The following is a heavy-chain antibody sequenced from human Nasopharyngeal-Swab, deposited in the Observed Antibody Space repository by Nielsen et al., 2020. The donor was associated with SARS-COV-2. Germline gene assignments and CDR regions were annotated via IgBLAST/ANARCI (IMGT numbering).Heavy chain of an antibody. Sequence: GESLKISCAASGFTFSSYAMSWVRQAPGRGLEWVSAISGSGGSTYYADSVKGRFTISRDNSKNTLYLQMNSLRAEDTAVYYCAKDRGYCSGGSCYKIDYWGQGTLVTVSS. CDR3: AKDRGYCSGGSCYKIDY. CDR1: GFTFSSYA. V-gene: IGHV3-23*01. J-gene: IGHJ4*02. CDR2: ISGSGGST. D-gene: IGHD2-15*01.